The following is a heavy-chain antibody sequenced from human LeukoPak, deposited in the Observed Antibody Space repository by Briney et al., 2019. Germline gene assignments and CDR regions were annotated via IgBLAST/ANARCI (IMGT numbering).Heavy chain of an antibody. CDR3: ARGRITFGGVIVIQYFDY. CDR1: GYTFTSYD. J-gene: IGHJ4*02. Sequence: ASVKVSCKASGYTFTSYDINWVRQATGQGLEWMGRMNPNSGNTGYAQKFQGRVTMTRNTSISTAYMELSSLRSEDTAVYYCARGRITFGGVIVIQYFDYWGQGTLVTVSS. D-gene: IGHD3-16*02. CDR2: MNPNSGNT. V-gene: IGHV1-8*01.